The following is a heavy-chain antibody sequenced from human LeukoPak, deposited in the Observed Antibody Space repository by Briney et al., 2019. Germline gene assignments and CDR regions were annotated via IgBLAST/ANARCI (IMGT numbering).Heavy chain of an antibody. V-gene: IGHV4-39*01. CDR1: GDSISSSSYY. D-gene: IGHD3-10*01. CDR3: ARQITMVRGVIGPPYFDY. Sequence: SETLSLTCTVSGDSISSSSYYWGWIRQPPGKGLEWIGSIYYSESTYYNPSLKSRVTISVDTSKNQFSLKLSSVTAADTAVYYCARQITMVRGVIGPPYFDYWGQGTLVTVSS. CDR2: IYYSEST. J-gene: IGHJ4*02.